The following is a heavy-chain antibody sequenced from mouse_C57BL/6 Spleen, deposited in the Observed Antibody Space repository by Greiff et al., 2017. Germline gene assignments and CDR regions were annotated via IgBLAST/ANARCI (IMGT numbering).Heavy chain of an antibody. CDR1: GFTFSNYW. CDR2: IRLKSANYAT. CDR3: TDSKAY. J-gene: IGHJ2*01. Sequence: EVKLLESGGGLVQPGGSMKLPCVASGFTFSNYWMNWVRQSPEKGLEWVAQIRLKSANYATHYAESVKGRFTISRDDSKSSVYLQMNNLRAEDTGIYYCTDSKAYWGQGTTLTVSS. D-gene: IGHD2-5*01. V-gene: IGHV6-3*01.